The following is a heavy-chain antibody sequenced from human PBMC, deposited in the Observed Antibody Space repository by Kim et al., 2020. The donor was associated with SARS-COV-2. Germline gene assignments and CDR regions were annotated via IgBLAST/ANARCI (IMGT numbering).Heavy chain of an antibody. V-gene: IGHV4-59*01. D-gene: IGHD3-10*01. J-gene: IGHJ6*02. CDR2: IYYSGST. CDR3: ARGFIDYGSGSYYSGYYYYGMDV. Sequence: SETLSLTCTVSGGSICSYYWSWIRQPPGKGLEWIGYIYYSGSTNYNPSLKSRVTISVDTSKNQFSLKLSSVTAADTAVYYCARGFIDYGSGSYYSGYYYYGMDVWGQGTTVTVSS. CDR1: GGSICSYY.